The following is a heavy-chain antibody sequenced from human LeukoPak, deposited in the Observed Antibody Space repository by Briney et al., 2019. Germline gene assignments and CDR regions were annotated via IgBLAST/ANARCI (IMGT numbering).Heavy chain of an antibody. CDR1: GFTVSSNY. J-gene: IGHJ4*02. CDR2: IYSGGST. Sequence: GGSLRLSCAASGFTVSSNYMSWVRQAPGKGLEWVSVIYSGGSTYYADSVKGRFTISRDNSKNTLYLQMNSLRAEDTAVYYCARGYYYDSSGYYPFDYWGQGTLVTVSS. V-gene: IGHV3-66*01. CDR3: ARGYYYDSSGYYPFDY. D-gene: IGHD3-22*01.